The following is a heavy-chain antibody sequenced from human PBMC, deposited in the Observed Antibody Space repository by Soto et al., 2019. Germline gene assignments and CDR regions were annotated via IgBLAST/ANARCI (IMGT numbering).Heavy chain of an antibody. V-gene: IGHV3-30-3*01. CDR3: ARGVDIVVVVAATLDY. CDR1: GFTFSSYA. D-gene: IGHD2-15*01. CDR2: ISYDGSNK. Sequence: GGSLRLSCAASGFTFSSYAMHWVRQAPGKGLEWVAVISYDGSNKYYADSVKGRFTISRDNSKNTLYLQMNSLRAEDTAVYYCARGVDIVVVVAATLDYWGQGTLVIVS. J-gene: IGHJ4*02.